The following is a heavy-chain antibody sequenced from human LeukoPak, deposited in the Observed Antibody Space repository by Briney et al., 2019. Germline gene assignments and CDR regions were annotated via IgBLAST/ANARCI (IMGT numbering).Heavy chain of an antibody. Sequence: GGSLRLSCAASGFTFSSYWMAWVRQAPGNGLEWVANIKRDESEKYYADSVKGRFTISRDNSKNTLYLQMNSLRGEDTAVYYCAKGGSPSCYSSSGYWGQGTLVTVSS. V-gene: IGHV3-7*03. CDR3: AKGGSPSCYSSSGY. CDR1: GFTFSSYW. J-gene: IGHJ4*02. D-gene: IGHD2-2*01. CDR2: IKRDESEK.